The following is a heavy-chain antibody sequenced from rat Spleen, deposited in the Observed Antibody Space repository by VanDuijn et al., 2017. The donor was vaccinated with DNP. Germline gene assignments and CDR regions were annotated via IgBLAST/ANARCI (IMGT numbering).Heavy chain of an antibody. V-gene: IGHV5-7*01. CDR2: ISYDGGST. CDR1: RFTFSDYN. CDR3: ARRYYDGSYPHY. D-gene: IGHD1-12*02. J-gene: IGHJ2*01. Sequence: EVQLVESGGGLVQPGRSLKLSCAASRFTFSDYNMAWVRQAPEKGLEWVATISYDGGSTYYRDSVKGRFTISRDNAKSTLYLQMDSLRSEDTATYYCARRYYDGSYPHYWGQGVMVTVSS.